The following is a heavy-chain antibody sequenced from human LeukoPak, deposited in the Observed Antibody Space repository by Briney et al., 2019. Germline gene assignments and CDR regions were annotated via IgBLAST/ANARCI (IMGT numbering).Heavy chain of an antibody. CDR2: IYYSGST. Sequence: PSETLSLTCTVSGGSISSSSYYWGWIRQPRGQGLEWIGSIYYSGSTYYNPSLKSRVTISVDTSKNQFSLKLSSVTAADTAVYYCARAPYLELLSFDYWGQGTLVTVSS. CDR1: GGSISSSSYY. D-gene: IGHD1-7*01. V-gene: IGHV4-39*07. CDR3: ARAPYLELLSFDY. J-gene: IGHJ4*02.